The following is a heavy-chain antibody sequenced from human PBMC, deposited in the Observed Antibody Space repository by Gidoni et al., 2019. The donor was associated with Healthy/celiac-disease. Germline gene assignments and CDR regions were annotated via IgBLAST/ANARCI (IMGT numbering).Heavy chain of an antibody. J-gene: IGHJ6*02. Sequence: QLQLQESGPGLVKPSETLSLTCTVSGGSISSSSYDWGWIRQPPGKGLEWIGSIYYSGSTYYNPSLKSRVTISVDTSKNQFSLKLSSVTAADTAVYYCARGFTVGYYYYGMDVWGQGTTVTVSS. V-gene: IGHV4-39*01. CDR3: ARGFTVGYYYYGMDV. CDR2: IYYSGST. CDR1: GGSISSSSYD.